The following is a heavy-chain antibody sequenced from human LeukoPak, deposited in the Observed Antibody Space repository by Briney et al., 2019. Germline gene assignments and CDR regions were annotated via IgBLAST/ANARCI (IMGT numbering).Heavy chain of an antibody. J-gene: IGHJ5*02. D-gene: IGHD6-13*01. V-gene: IGHV1-2*02. CDR2: INPNSGGT. CDR1: GYTFTGYY. Sequence: ASVKVSCKASGYTFTGYYMHWVRQARGQGLEWMGWINPNSGGTNYAQKFQGRVTMTRDTSISTAYMELSRLRSDDTAVYYCARDLYSSSWYAIHPLFDPWGQGTLVTVSS. CDR3: ARDLYSSSWYAIHPLFDP.